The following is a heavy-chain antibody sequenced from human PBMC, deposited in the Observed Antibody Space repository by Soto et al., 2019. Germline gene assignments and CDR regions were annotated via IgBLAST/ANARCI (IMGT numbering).Heavy chain of an antibody. CDR2: ISYDGSNK. Sequence: GGSLRLSCAASGFTFSSYAMHWVRQAPGKGLEWVAVISYDGSNKYYADSVKGRFTISRDNSKNTLYLQMNSLRAEDTAVYYCARDYFRSPIVVVVAASDYWGQGTLVTVSS. V-gene: IGHV3-30-3*01. CDR1: GFTFSSYA. D-gene: IGHD2-15*01. J-gene: IGHJ4*02. CDR3: ARDYFRSPIVVVVAASDY.